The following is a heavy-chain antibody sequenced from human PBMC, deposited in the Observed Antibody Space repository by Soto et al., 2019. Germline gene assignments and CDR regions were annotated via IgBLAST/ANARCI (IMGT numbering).Heavy chain of an antibody. CDR2: IIPIFGTA. V-gene: IGHV1-69*01. CDR3: AGVESPYSSSSPAFDY. D-gene: IGHD6-6*01. CDR1: GGTFSSYA. J-gene: IGHJ4*02. Sequence: QVQLVQSGAEVKKPGSSVKVSCKASGGTFSSYAISWVRQAPGQGLEWMGGIIPIFGTANYAQKFQGRVTITADESTSTAYMELSSLRSEDTAVYYCAGVESPYSSSSPAFDYWGQGTLVTVSS.